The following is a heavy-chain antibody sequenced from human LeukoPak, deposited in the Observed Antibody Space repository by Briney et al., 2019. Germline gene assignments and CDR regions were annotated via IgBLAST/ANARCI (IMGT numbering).Heavy chain of an antibody. CDR2: IYSSGST. V-gene: IGHV4-39*01. D-gene: IGHD3-10*01. CDR3: ARRGGSGRSFDY. J-gene: IGHJ4*02. Sequence: SEPLSLTCTVPGAPISSSSDYWGWIRQPRGKGLEWIWSIYSSGSTYYHPSLKSRVTIAVDTSNNQFSLNLSSVPASDTAVYYCARRGGSGRSFDYWGQGILVTVSS. CDR1: GAPISSSSDY.